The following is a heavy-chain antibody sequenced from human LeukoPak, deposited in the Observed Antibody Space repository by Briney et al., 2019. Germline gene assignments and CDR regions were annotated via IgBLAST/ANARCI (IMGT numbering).Heavy chain of an antibody. V-gene: IGHV1-2*02. CDR3: ARVTSGYDLDLAFDI. CDR2: INPNSGGT. Sequence: ASVKVSCKASGYIFTGYYMHWVRQAPGQGLEWMGWINPNSGGTNYAQKFQGRVTMTRDTSISTAYMELSRLRSDDTAVYYCARVTSGYDLDLAFDIWGQGTMVTVSS. D-gene: IGHD5-12*01. J-gene: IGHJ3*02. CDR1: GYIFTGYY.